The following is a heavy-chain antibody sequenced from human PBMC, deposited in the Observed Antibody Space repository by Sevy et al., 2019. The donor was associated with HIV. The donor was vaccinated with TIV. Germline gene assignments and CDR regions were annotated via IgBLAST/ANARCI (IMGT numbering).Heavy chain of an antibody. D-gene: IGHD6-6*01. J-gene: IGHJ5*02. V-gene: IGHV3-30*02. CDR2: IRYDGSNK. CDR3: AKDGSRSIAARPNWFDP. CDR1: GFTFSSYA. Sequence: GWSLRLSCAASGFTFSSYAMHWVRQAPGKGLEWVAFIRYDGSNKYYADSVKGRFTISRDNSKNKLYLQMNSLRAEDTAVYYCAKDGSRSIAARPNWFDPWGQGTLVTVSS.